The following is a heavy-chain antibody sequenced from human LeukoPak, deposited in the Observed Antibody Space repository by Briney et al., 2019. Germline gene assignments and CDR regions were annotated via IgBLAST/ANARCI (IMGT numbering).Heavy chain of an antibody. Sequence: GGSLRLSCAASGFTFSTYWMHWVRQAPGKGLVWVSRINPDGTTTSYADSVKGRFTISRDNAKDTVYLQVNSLRAEDTAVYYCARSEWELLGDYWGQGTLVTVSS. CDR2: INPDGTTT. D-gene: IGHD1-26*01. CDR3: ARSEWELLGDY. CDR1: GFTFSTYW. V-gene: IGHV3-74*01. J-gene: IGHJ4*02.